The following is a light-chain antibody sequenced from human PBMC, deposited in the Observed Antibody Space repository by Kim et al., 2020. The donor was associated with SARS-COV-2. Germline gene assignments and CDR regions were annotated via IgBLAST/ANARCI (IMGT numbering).Light chain of an antibody. Sequence: ASVGDRESISCRASQRIADSLDWYQKKTGKIPKVLSYAASTVQSGVPSRFSGSGSRAEFTLTIGSLRTEDVATYYCQKYNSAPWTFGPGTKVDIK. CDR2: AAS. CDR1: QRIADS. V-gene: IGKV1-27*01. CDR3: QKYNSAPWT. J-gene: IGKJ1*01.